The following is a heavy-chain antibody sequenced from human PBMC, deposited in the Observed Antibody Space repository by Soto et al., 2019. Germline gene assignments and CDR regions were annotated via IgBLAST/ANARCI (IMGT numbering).Heavy chain of an antibody. CDR1: GGTFSSYA. Sequence: SVKVSCKASGGTFSSYAISWVRQAPGQGLEWMGGIIPIFGIANYAQKFQGRVTITADESTSTAYMELSSLRSEDTAVYYCARGPPGVVVPAAPLDYWGQGTLVTVSS. D-gene: IGHD2-2*01. V-gene: IGHV1-69*13. J-gene: IGHJ4*02. CDR3: ARGPPGVVVPAAPLDY. CDR2: IIPIFGIA.